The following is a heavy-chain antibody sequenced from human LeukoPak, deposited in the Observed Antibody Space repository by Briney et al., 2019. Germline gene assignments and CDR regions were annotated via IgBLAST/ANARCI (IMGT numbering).Heavy chain of an antibody. CDR1: GGSISRDY. J-gene: IGHJ4*02. Sequence: SETLSLTCTVSGGSISRDYWSCIRQPPGKGLEWIGYIYYTGSTNYNPSPKSRVTISVDTSKNQFSLKLSSVTAADTAVYYCARDRPGGSSLDYWGQGTLVTVSS. D-gene: IGHD6-13*01. CDR2: IYYTGST. CDR3: ARDRPGGSSLDY. V-gene: IGHV4-59*01.